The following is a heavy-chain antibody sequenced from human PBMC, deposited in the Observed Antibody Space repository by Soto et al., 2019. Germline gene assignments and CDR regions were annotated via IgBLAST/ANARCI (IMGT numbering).Heavy chain of an antibody. CDR3: ARREAPGTMDY. D-gene: IGHD1-1*01. Sequence: ASVKVSCKASGYTFTSYKIHWVRQAPGQGLEWMGVINPSGGSTTYAQKFQGRVTMTRDTSTSTVYMELSSLRSEDTAIYFCARREAPGTMDYWDQGTLVTVSS. V-gene: IGHV1-46*01. J-gene: IGHJ4*01. CDR1: GYTFTSYK. CDR2: INPSGGST.